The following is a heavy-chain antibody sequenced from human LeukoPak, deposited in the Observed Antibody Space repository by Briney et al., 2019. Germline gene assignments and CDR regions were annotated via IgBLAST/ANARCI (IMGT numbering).Heavy chain of an antibody. J-gene: IGHJ4*02. Sequence: NASETLSLTCTVSGVSISSYYWSWIRQPSGKGLEWIGYIYYSGSTNYNPSLKSRVTMSVDTSKNQFSLKLTSVTAADTAVYYCARAIRRDDFWSAYYSPYFDYWGQGTLVTVSS. D-gene: IGHD3-3*01. CDR3: ARAIRRDDFWSAYYSPYFDY. V-gene: IGHV4-59*01. CDR1: GVSISSYY. CDR2: IYYSGST.